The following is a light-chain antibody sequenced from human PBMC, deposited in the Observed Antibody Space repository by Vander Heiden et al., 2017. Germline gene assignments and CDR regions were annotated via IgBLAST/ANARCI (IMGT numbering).Light chain of an antibody. J-gene: IGLJ2*01. CDR3: QAWDSSTDVV. Sequence: SHELTQPPSVAVSPGQTASIPCSGDKLGDKYACWYQQKPGQSPVLVIYQDSKRPSGIPERFSGSNSGNTATLTISGTQAMDEADYYCQAWDSSTDVVFGGGTKLTVL. CDR1: KLGDKY. CDR2: QDS. V-gene: IGLV3-1*01.